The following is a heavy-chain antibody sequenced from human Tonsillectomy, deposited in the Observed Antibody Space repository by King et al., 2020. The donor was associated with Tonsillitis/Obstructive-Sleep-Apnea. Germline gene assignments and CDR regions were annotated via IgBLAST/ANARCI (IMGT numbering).Heavy chain of an antibody. CDR3: AGHKDIVVVPAGWFDP. CDR2: IYYSGST. J-gene: IGHJ5*02. CDR1: GGSISSSSYY. D-gene: IGHD2-2*01. Sequence: QLQESGPGLVKPSETLSLTCTVSGGSISSSSYYWGWIRQPPGKGLEWIGSIYYSGSTYYNPSLKSRVTISVDTSKNQFSLKLGSVTAADTAVYYCAGHKDIVVVPAGWFDPWGQGTLVTVSS. V-gene: IGHV4-39*01.